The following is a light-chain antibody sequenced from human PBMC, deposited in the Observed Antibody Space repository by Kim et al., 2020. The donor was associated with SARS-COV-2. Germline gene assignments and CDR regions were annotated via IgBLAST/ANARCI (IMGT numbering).Light chain of an antibody. CDR3: NSRDSSGNHLVV. Sequence: SSELTQDPAVSVALGQTVRITCQGDSLRSYYASWYQQKPGQAPVLVIYGKNNRPLGIPDRFSGSSSGNTASLTITGAQAEDEADYYCNSRDSSGNHLVVFGGGTKLTVL. CDR1: SLRSYY. V-gene: IGLV3-19*01. J-gene: IGLJ2*01. CDR2: GKN.